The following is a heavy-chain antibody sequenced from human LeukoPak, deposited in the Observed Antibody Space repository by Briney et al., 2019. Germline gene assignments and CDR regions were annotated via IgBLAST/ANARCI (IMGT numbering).Heavy chain of an antibody. D-gene: IGHD6-19*01. CDR2: IIPIFGIA. CDR3: ARDGSKSSGWPDY. CDR1: GGTFISYA. V-gene: IGHV1-69*10. J-gene: IGHJ4*02. Sequence: SVTVSCKASGGTFISYAISWVRQAPGQGLEGMGRIIPIFGIANYAQKFQGRVTITADKSTSTAYMELSSLRSEDTAAYYCARDGSKSSGWPDYWGQGTLVTVSS.